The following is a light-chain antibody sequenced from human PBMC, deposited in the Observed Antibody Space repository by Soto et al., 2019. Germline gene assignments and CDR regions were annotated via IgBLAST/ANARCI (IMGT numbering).Light chain of an antibody. V-gene: IGKV1-5*01. Sequence: DIQMTQSPSTLSASVGDRVTITCRASQSINSWLAWYQQKPGKAPQILIYDASTLKSGVPSRFSASGSGTEFTLIISSLQPDDFATYYCQQYTSYSWTFGQRTKVEI. CDR3: QQYTSYSWT. CDR2: DAS. J-gene: IGKJ1*01. CDR1: QSINSW.